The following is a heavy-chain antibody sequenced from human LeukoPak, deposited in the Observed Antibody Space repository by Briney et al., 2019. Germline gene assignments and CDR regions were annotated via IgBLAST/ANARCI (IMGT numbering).Heavy chain of an antibody. CDR3: PIGGVIWRMDV. V-gene: IGHV3-66*01. D-gene: IGHD2/OR15-2a*01. CDR2: VYPGGFT. CDR1: GFTVTSNY. J-gene: IGHJ6*02. Sequence: GGSLRLSCAVSGFTVTSNYMSWVRQAPGKGLEWVSVVYPGGFTYHADSVKRRFTIDRDTSKNTVYVQMNSLRAEDAAVYYCPIGGVIWRMDVWPQGTTVSV.